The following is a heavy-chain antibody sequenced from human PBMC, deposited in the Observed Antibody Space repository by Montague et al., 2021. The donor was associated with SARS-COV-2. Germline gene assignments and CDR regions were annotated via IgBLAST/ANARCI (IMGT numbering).Heavy chain of an antibody. J-gene: IGHJ3*02. CDR2: TYYRSKWDS. D-gene: IGHD3-9*01. Sequence: SETLSLTCSVSGGSISGYYWSWIRQSPSRGLEWLGRTYYRSKWDSDYAXSFKRRLVITPDTSKNRVSLQLNSVIPEDTAVYFCASSGITLTGLDAFDIWGQGTMVTVSS. V-gene: IGHV6-1*01. CDR3: ASSGITLTGLDAFDI. CDR1: GGSISGYY.